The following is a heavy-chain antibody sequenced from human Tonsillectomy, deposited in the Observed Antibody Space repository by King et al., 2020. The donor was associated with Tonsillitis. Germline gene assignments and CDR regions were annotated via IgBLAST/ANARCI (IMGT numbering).Heavy chain of an antibody. D-gene: IGHD3-10*01. V-gene: IGHV5-51*01. CDR1: GYIFTSYW. CDR3: ARQGDHYFGSGSFTD. CDR2: IHPADSDT. Sequence: QLVQSGAEVKKPGESRKISCQGSGYIFTSYWIVWVRKMPGNGLDWMGIIHPADSDTRYSPSFQGQVAISADRSIGTAYLQWSSLKASDTAIYYCARQGDHYFGSGSFTDWGQGTLVTVSS. J-gene: IGHJ4*02.